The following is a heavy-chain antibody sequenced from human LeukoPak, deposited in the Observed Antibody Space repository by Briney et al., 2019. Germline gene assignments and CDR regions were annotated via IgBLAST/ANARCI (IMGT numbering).Heavy chain of an antibody. J-gene: IGHJ4*02. V-gene: IGHV3-53*05. CDR2: IYSGGGT. Sequence: GGSLRLSCAASGFTVSSNYMSWVRQAPGKGLEWVSVIYSGGGTYYADSVKGRFTISRDNSKNTLYLQMNSLRAEDTAVYYCAREMELELLFDYWGQGTLVTVSS. CDR1: GFTVSSNY. CDR3: AREMELELLFDY. D-gene: IGHD1-7*01.